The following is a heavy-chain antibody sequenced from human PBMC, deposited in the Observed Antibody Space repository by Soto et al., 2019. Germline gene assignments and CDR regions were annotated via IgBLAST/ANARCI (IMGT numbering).Heavy chain of an antibody. V-gene: IGHV4-34*01. CDR1: GGSFSGYY. CDR3: ARGGKYCTNGVCRLYYYYYYYMDV. Sequence: SDTLSLTCAVYGGSFSGYYWSWIRQPPGKGLEWIGEINHSGSTNYNPSLKSRVTISVDTSKNQFSLKLSSVTAADTAVYYCARGGKYCTNGVCRLYYYYYYYMDVWGKGTTVT. J-gene: IGHJ6*03. D-gene: IGHD2-8*01. CDR2: INHSGST.